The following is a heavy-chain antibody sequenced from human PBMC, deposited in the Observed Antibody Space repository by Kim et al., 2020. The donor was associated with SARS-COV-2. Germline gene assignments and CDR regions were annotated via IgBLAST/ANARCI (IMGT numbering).Heavy chain of an antibody. D-gene: IGHD1-26*01. CDR3: ARDRPGATRGGRVC. Sequence: GGSLRLSCAASGFTFRDYYMSWIRQAPGTGLYWVSYISSSRSYPNYADSVKGRFTISRDNAKNSLYLQMNSLRAEDTAVYYCARDRPGATRGGRVCWGQGTLVTVSS. J-gene: IGHJ4*02. V-gene: IGHV3-11*05. CDR1: GFTFRDYY. CDR2: ISSSRSYP.